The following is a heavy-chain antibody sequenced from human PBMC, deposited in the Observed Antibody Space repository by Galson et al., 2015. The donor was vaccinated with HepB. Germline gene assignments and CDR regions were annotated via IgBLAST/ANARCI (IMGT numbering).Heavy chain of an antibody. Sequence: SLRLSCAASGFTFSSYAMHWVRQAPGKGLEWVAVMSDDGSNKYYAASVKGRFTISRDNSKNTLYLQMNSLRAEDTAVYYCASGGVMVRGVRLDYWGQGNLVTVSS. J-gene: IGHJ4*02. D-gene: IGHD3-10*01. CDR2: MSDDGSNK. CDR3: ASGGVMVRGVRLDY. V-gene: IGHV3-30-3*01. CDR1: GFTFSSYA.